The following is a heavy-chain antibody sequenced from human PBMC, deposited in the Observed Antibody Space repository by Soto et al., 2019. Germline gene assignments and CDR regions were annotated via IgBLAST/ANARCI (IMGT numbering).Heavy chain of an antibody. D-gene: IGHD6-13*01. CDR2: IIPIFGTA. CDR1: GGTFSSYA. J-gene: IGHJ4*02. CDR3: ARSGFPGIAAY. Sequence: QVQLMQSGAEVKKPGSSVKVSCKASGGTFSSYAISWVRQAPRQGLEWMGGIIPIFGTANYAQKFQGRVTITADESTSTAYMELSSLRSEDTAVYYCARSGFPGIAAYWGQGTLVTVSS. V-gene: IGHV1-69*12.